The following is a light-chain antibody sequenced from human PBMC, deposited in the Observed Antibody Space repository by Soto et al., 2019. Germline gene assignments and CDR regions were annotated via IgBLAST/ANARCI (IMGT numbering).Light chain of an antibody. CDR2: EVD. V-gene: IGLV2-8*01. CDR1: GXDVGAYKY. Sequence: QSALTQPPSASGSPGQSLTISCAGTGXDVGAYKYVSWYQQHPGKAPKLIIYEVDKRPSGVPDRFSGSKSGNTASLTVSGLQAEGEADYYCSSYGGSNIPLYVFGTGTKVTLL. J-gene: IGLJ1*01. CDR3: SSYGGSNIPLYV.